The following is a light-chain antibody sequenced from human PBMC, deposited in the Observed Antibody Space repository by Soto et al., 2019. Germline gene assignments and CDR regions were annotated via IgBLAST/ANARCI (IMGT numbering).Light chain of an antibody. CDR1: QSVSSN. CDR3: QQYNNWPPRSWT. V-gene: IGKV3-15*01. J-gene: IGKJ1*01. Sequence: EIVMTQSPATLSVSPGERATLSCRASQSVSSNLAWYQQTPGQAPRLLIYGASTRATGIPARFSGSGSGTEFTLTISSLQSEDFAVYYCQQYNNWPPRSWTFGQGTKVDIK. CDR2: GAS.